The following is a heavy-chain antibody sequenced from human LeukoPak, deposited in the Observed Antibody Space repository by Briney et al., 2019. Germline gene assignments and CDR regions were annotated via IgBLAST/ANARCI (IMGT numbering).Heavy chain of an antibody. Sequence: SETLSLTCTVSGGXISNYYWSWIRQPPGKGLEWIGFIYYSGTTNFNPSLKSRVTISVDTSKNQFSLRLSSVTAADTAVYYCARGYCSGTNCFRYTFDIWGQGTMVTVSS. D-gene: IGHD2-2*01. V-gene: IGHV4-59*01. CDR3: ARGYCSGTNCFRYTFDI. CDR2: IYYSGTT. J-gene: IGHJ3*02. CDR1: GGXISNYY.